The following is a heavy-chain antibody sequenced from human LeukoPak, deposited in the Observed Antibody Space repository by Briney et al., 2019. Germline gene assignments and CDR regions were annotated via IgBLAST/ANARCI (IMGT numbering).Heavy chain of an antibody. D-gene: IGHD3-22*01. CDR2: ISGSGGST. CDR3: AKDQDYYDSSGYDY. V-gene: IGHV3-23*01. Sequence: GGSLRLSCAASGFTFSSYAMSWVRQAPGKGLEWVSAISGSGGSTYYAGSVKGRFTISRDNSKNTLYLQMNSLRAEDTAVYYCAKDQDYYDSSGYDYWGQGTLVTVSS. CDR1: GFTFSSYA. J-gene: IGHJ4*02.